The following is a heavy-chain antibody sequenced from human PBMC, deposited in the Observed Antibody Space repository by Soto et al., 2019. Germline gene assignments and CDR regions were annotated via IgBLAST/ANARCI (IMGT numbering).Heavy chain of an antibody. CDR3: ARVYQQLCFDY. J-gene: IGHJ4*02. V-gene: IGHV3-21*01. CDR2: ISSSSSYI. D-gene: IGHD2-2*01. CDR1: GFTFSSYS. Sequence: EVQLVESGGGLVKPGGSLRLSCAASGFTFSSYSMNWVRQAPGKGLEWVSSISSSSSYIYYADSVKGRFTISRDNGKNSLYLQMTSLRAEDTAVYYCARVYQQLCFDYWGQGTLVTVSS.